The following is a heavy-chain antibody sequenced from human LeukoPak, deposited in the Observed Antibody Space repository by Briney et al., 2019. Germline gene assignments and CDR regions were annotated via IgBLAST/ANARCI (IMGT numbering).Heavy chain of an antibody. D-gene: IGHD3-22*01. V-gene: IGHV1-69*01. J-gene: IGHJ4*02. CDR1: GYSFTSYW. CDR3: ARASSDSSGYNFDY. Sequence: KISCKGSGYSFTSYWIGWVRQAPGQGLEWMGGIIPIFGTANYAQKFQGRVTITADESTSTAYMELSSLRSEDTAVYYCARASSDSSGYNFDYWGQGTLVTVSS. CDR2: IIPIFGTA.